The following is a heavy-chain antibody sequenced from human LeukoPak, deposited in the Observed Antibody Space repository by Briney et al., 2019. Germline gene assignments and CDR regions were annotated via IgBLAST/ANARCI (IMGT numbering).Heavy chain of an antibody. CDR2: ISWNIGSI. CDR3: ANPMPLVGWLEPFPY. CDR1: GFTFYDYA. D-gene: IGHD5-24*01. J-gene: IGHJ4*02. Sequence: GRSLSLSCAASGFTFYDYAMHGGREAPGKGLEWGSGISWNIGSIVYADSVKVRFTISRDNPKNCLYRQRNSLRAEDRACYYVANPMPLVGWLEPFPYCGQGTLLTASS. V-gene: IGHV3-9*01.